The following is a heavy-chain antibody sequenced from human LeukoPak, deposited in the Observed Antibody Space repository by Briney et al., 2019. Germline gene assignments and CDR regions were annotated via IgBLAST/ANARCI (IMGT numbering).Heavy chain of an antibody. CDR2: INPSGGST. CDR1: GYTFTSYY. J-gene: IGHJ6*02. D-gene: IGHD5-18*01. Sequence: ASVKVSCKASGYTFTSYYMHWVRQAPGQGLEWMGIINPSGGSTSYAQKFQGRVTMTRDTSTSTAYMELSSLRSEDTAVYYCAREVPGVDRIQLWPDYYGMDVWGQGTTVTVSS. CDR3: AREVPGVDRIQLWPDYYGMDV. V-gene: IGHV1-46*01.